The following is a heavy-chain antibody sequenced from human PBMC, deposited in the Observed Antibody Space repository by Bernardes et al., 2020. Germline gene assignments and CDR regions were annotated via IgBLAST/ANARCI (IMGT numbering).Heavy chain of an antibody. CDR2: ISFDGSNK. D-gene: IGHD4-17*01. V-gene: IGHV3-30*04. CDR3: ARSPEDYGDDIED. CDR1: GFTFSSYA. J-gene: IGHJ4*02. Sequence: GGSLRLSCAASGFTFSSYAMNWVRQAPGKGLEWVAVISFDGSNKYYADSVKGRFTISRDNSKNTLYLQMNSLRDEDTAVYYCARSPEDYGDDIEDWGQGTLLTVSS.